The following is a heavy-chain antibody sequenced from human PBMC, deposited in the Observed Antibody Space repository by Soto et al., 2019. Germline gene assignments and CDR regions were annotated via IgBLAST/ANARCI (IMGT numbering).Heavy chain of an antibody. CDR1: GGSISSGGYY. CDR2: IYYSGST. J-gene: IGHJ6*02. V-gene: IGHV4-31*03. CDR3: ARDRKTGYYYGMDV. Sequence: PSETLSLTCTVSGGSISSGGYYWSWIRQHPGKGLEWIGYIYYSGSTYYNPSLKSRVTISVDTSKNQFSLKLSSVTAADTAVYYCARDRKTGYYYGMDVWGQGTTVTV. D-gene: IGHD3-10*01.